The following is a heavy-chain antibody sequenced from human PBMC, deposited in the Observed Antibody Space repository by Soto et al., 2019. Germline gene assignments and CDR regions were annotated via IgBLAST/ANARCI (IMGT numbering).Heavy chain of an antibody. V-gene: IGHV6-1*01. CDR2: TYYRSKWYN. CDR1: GDSVSSNTAA. CDR3: ARKAVAAYYYYYGMDV. D-gene: IGHD6-19*01. J-gene: IGHJ6*02. Sequence: SQTLALTCAISGDSVSSNTAAWNWIRQSPSRGLEWLGRTYYRSKWYNDYAVSVKSRITINPDTSKNQFSLQLNSVTPEDTAVYYCARKAVAAYYYYYGMDVWGQGTTVTVSS.